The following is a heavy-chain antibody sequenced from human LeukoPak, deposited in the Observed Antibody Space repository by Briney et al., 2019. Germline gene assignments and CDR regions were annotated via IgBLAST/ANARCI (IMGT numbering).Heavy chain of an antibody. V-gene: IGHV3-9*01. CDR3: ASPGGRSRVSDAFDI. CDR2: ISWNSGSI. CDR1: GFTFDDYA. Sequence: GGSLRLSCAASGFTFDDYAMHWVRQAPGKGLEWVSGISWNSGSIGYADSVKGRFTISRDNAKNSLYLQMNSLRAEDTAVYYCASPGGRSRVSDAFDIWGQGTMITVSS. D-gene: IGHD3-16*01. J-gene: IGHJ3*02.